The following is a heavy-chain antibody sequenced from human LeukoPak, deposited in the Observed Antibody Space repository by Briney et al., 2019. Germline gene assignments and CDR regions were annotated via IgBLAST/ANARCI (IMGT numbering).Heavy chain of an antibody. J-gene: IGHJ4*02. CDR1: GFTFSSYG. Sequence: GGSLRLSCAASGFTFSSYGMHWVRQAPGKGLEWVAFIRYHGSNKYYADSVKGRFTISRDNSKNTLYLQMNSLRAEDTAVYYCARGPYYYGSGEDYFDYWGQGTLVTVSS. CDR3: ARGPYYYGSGEDYFDY. V-gene: IGHV3-30*02. D-gene: IGHD3-10*01. CDR2: IRYHGSNK.